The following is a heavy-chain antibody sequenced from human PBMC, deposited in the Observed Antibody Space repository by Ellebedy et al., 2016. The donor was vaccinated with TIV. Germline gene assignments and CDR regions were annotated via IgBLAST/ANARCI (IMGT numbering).Heavy chain of an antibody. D-gene: IGHD2-8*01. V-gene: IGHV3-21*06. CDR3: TRDGSEWSRDY. J-gene: IGHJ4*02. Sequence: GGSLRLXXAASGFTFSIAGMTWVRQAPGKGLEWVATIVNSGRETYYADPLKGRFTISRGNAMNSLYLQMDSLTVEDTAVYYCTRDGSEWSRDYWGQGTLVTVSS. CDR1: GFTFSIAG. CDR2: IVNSGRET.